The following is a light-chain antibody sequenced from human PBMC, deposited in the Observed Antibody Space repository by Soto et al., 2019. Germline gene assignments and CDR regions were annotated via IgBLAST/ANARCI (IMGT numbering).Light chain of an antibody. V-gene: IGKV3-11*01. Sequence: EIVMTQSPATLSLSPGEIATLSCRSSQSVGKYLVWYQQKPGQAPRLLIYDASNRATGIPARFSGSGSGTDFTLTISSLEPEDFAVYYCQQRGNRPPWTFGQGTKVDIK. CDR2: DAS. J-gene: IGKJ1*01. CDR1: QSVGKY. CDR3: QQRGNRPPWT.